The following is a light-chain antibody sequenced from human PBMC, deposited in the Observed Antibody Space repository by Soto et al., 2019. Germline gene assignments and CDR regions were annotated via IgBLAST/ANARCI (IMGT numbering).Light chain of an antibody. Sequence: QSALTQPRSVSGSPGQSVTISCTGTTGDVGGSGHVSWYQQHPGKAPKLVIYEVTKRPSGVPDRFSGSKSGNTASLTVSGLQTEDEADYYCGSHAGNSNLVFGGGTKLTVL. CDR2: EVT. CDR3: GSHAGNSNLV. CDR1: TGDVGGSGH. V-gene: IGLV2-11*01. J-gene: IGLJ3*02.